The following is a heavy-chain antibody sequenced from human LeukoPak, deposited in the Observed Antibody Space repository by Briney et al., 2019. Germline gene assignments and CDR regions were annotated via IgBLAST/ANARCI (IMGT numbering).Heavy chain of an antibody. CDR1: GGSISSSSYY. CDR2: IFYSGST. D-gene: IGHD3-22*01. V-gene: IGHV4-39*01. J-gene: IGHJ4*02. Sequence: SETLSLTCTVSGGSISSSSYYWGWIRQPPGKGLEWIGSIFYSGSTYYNPSLESRVTISVDTSKNQISLKLSSVTAADTAVYYCARQFYYDSGGSHYWGQGTLVTVSS. CDR3: ARQFYYDSGGSHY.